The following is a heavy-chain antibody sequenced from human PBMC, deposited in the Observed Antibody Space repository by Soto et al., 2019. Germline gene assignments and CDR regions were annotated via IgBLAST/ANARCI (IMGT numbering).Heavy chain of an antibody. CDR2: ISSTTNYI. Sequence: GGSLRLSCAASGFTFPRYSMNWVRQAPGKGLEWASSISSTTNYIYYGDSMKGRFTISRDNAKNPLYLEMNSLRAEDTAVYYCARESEDLTSNFDYWGQGTLVTVSS. J-gene: IGHJ4*02. V-gene: IGHV3-21*06. CDR1: GFTFPRYS. CDR3: ARESEDLTSNFDY.